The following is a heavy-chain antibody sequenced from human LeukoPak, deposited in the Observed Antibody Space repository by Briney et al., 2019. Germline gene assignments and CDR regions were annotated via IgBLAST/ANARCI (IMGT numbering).Heavy chain of an antibody. CDR2: IGAGDKYT. J-gene: IGHJ6*03. CDR3: AKDFRPLVDGDTAINYYMDV. CDR1: GFTLRNYA. D-gene: IGHD5-18*01. V-gene: IGHV3-23*01. Sequence: GGSLRLSCAASGFTLRNYAMSWVRQAPGKGLEWVSSIGAGDKYTYHIDSVKGRFTITRDNSKNTLYLQMNSLRAEDTAVYYCAKDFRPLVDGDTAINYYMDVWGKGTTVTVSS.